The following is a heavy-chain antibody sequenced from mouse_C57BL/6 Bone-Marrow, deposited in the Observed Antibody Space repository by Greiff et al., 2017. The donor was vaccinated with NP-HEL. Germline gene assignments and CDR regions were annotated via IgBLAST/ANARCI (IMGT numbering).Heavy chain of an antibody. Sequence: VQVVESGPELVKPGASVKLSCKASGYTFTSYDINWVKPRPGQGLEWIGWIYPRDGSTKYNEKFKGKATLTVDTSSSTAYMELHSLTSEDSAVYFCARRGPPWFAYWGQGTLVTVSA. J-gene: IGHJ3*01. CDR3: ARRGPPWFAY. CDR1: GYTFTSYD. V-gene: IGHV1-85*01. CDR2: IYPRDGST.